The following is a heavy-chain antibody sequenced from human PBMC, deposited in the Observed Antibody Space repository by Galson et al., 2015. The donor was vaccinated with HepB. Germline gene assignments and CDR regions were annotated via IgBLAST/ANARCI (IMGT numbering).Heavy chain of an antibody. D-gene: IGHD3-9*01. V-gene: IGHV1-3*01. Sequence: SCKASGYTFTSYAMHWVRQAPGQRHEWMGWINAGNGNTKYSQKFQGRVTITRDTSASTAYMELSSLRSEDTAVYYCARGIRMTGAASPTDYWGQGTLVTVSS. J-gene: IGHJ4*02. CDR2: INAGNGNT. CDR1: GYTFTSYA. CDR3: ARGIRMTGAASPTDY.